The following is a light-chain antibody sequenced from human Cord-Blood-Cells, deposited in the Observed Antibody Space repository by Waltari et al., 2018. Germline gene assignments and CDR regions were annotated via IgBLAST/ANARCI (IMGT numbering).Light chain of an antibody. CDR3: QQYYSTPLT. J-gene: IGKJ1*01. V-gene: IGKV4-1*01. CDR1: QSVLYSYYNKNY. Sequence: DIVMTQSPDSLAVSLGERATINCKSSQSVLYSYYNKNYLAWYQKKTRKPPKLFIYRAFTRESGVPDRFSGSVSGTDFTLTISRLQAEDVAVYYCQQYYSTPLTFVQGTKVEIK. CDR2: RAF.